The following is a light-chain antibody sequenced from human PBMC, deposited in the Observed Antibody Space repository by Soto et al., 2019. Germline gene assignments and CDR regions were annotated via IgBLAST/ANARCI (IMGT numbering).Light chain of an antibody. J-gene: IGLJ2*01. CDR2: GNI. Sequence: QSVLTQPPSVSGAPGQRVTISCTGSSSNIGAGYDVHWYQQLPGTAPKRLIYGNISRPSGVPDRFSGSKSGTSASLAITGLQAEDEADYYCQSYDSSLSVYVVFGGGTKLTVL. V-gene: IGLV1-40*01. CDR1: SSNIGAGYD. CDR3: QSYDSSLSVYVV.